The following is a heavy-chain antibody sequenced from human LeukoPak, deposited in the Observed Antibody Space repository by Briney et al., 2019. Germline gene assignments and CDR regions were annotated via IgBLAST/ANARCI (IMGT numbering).Heavy chain of an antibody. Sequence: GGSLRLSCAASGFTFSSYSMNWVRQAPGEGLEWVSSISGSSSYIYYADSVKGRFTISRHNAKNSLYLQMNSLRVEDTAVYYCARVPAGVIGMKDAFHIWGQGTMVTVSS. D-gene: IGHD3-16*02. CDR1: GFTFSSYS. CDR2: ISGSSSYI. J-gene: IGHJ3*02. CDR3: ARVPAGVIGMKDAFHI. V-gene: IGHV3-21*01.